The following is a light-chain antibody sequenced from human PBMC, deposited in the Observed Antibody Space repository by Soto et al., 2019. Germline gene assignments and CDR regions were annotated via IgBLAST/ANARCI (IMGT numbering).Light chain of an antibody. CDR2: DAS. CDR1: QTISGW. CDR3: QQYKSYPWT. V-gene: IGKV1-5*01. Sequence: IQLTQSPSSLSASIGDGVTITCRASQTISGWLAWYQQRPGKAPKLLISDASSLRSGVPSRFSGSGSETEFTLTTSSLQPDDFGSYYCQQYKSYPWTFGHGTKVDIK. J-gene: IGKJ1*01.